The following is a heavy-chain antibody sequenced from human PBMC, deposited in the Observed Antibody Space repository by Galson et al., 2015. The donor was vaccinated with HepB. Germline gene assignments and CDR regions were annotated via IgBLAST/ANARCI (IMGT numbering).Heavy chain of an antibody. D-gene: IGHD3-3*01. CDR2: INPSSGST. CDR1: GYTFTSYY. CDR3: ATGASITIFGVVMDPFDY. J-gene: IGHJ4*02. V-gene: IGHV1-46*01. Sequence: SVKVSCKASGYTFTSYYMHWVRQAPGQGLEWMGIINPSSGSTSYAQKFQGRVTMTEDTSTDTAYMELSSLRSEDTAVYYCATGASITIFGVVMDPFDYWGQGTLVTVSS.